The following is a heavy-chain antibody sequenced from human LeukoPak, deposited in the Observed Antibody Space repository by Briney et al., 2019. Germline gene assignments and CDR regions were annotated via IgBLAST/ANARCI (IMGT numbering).Heavy chain of an antibody. D-gene: IGHD3-22*01. CDR1: GGSISTYY. CDR2: IYHSGST. CDR3: VTYYFDSSGPKKNY. Sequence: SETLSLTCTVSGGSISTYYWNWIRQPPGKGLEWIGYIYHSGSTNYSPSLQSRVTISVDTSKKQFSLKLSSVTAADTAVYYCVTYYFDSSGPKKNYWGQGTLVTVSS. V-gene: IGHV4-59*12. J-gene: IGHJ4*02.